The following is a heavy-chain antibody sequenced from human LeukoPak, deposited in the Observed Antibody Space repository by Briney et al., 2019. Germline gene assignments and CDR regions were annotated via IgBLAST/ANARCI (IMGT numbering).Heavy chain of an antibody. D-gene: IGHD5-24*01. V-gene: IGHV1-69*04. CDR2: IIPILGIA. CDR1: GGTFSSYA. J-gene: IGHJ6*02. Sequence: GASVKVSCKASGGTFSSYAISWVRQAPGRGLEWMGRIIPILGIANYAQKFQGRVTITADKSTSTAYMELSSLRSEDTAVYYCARDLEMATPQGVDVWGQGTTVTVSS. CDR3: ARDLEMATPQGVDV.